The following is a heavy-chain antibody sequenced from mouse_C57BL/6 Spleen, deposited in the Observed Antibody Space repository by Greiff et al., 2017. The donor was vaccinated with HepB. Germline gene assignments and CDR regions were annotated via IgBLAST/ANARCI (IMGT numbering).Heavy chain of an antibody. CDR3: AREGDYYGSSYGYFDV. CDR2: IYPGDGDT. J-gene: IGHJ1*03. CDR1: GYAFSSSW. V-gene: IGHV1-82*01. D-gene: IGHD1-1*01. Sequence: QVHVKQSGPELVKPGASVKISCKASGYAFSSSWMNWVKQRPGKGLEWIGRIYPGDGDTNYNGKFKGKATLTADKSSSTAYMQLSSLTSEDSAVYFCAREGDYYGSSYGYFDVWGTGTTVTVSS.